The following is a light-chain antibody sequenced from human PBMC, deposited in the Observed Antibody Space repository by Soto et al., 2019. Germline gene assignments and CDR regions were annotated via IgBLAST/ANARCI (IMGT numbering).Light chain of an antibody. CDR2: DVS. Sequence: DIQMAQSPSTLSASIRDRVVITCRASESISSWLAWYQQKPGKAPKLLIYDVSSLESGVPSRFSGSGSGTEFTLTISSLQPDDFATYYCQQYNSYSWTFGQGTKVDI. J-gene: IGKJ1*01. V-gene: IGKV1-5*01. CDR3: QQYNSYSWT. CDR1: ESISSW.